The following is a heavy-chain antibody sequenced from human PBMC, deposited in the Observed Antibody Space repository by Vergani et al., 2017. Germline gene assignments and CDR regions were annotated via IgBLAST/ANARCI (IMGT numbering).Heavy chain of an antibody. CDR3: ARVVCGGDCYSSDY. Sequence: QMQLVQSGPEVKKPGTSVKVSCKASGFTFTSSAVQWVRQARGQRLEWIGWIVVGSGNTNYAQKFQGRVTITADESTSTAYMELSSLRSEDTAVYYCARVVCGGDCYSSDYWGQGTLVTVSS. D-gene: IGHD2-21*02. CDR2: IVVGSGNT. CDR1: GFTFTSSA. V-gene: IGHV1-58*01. J-gene: IGHJ4*02.